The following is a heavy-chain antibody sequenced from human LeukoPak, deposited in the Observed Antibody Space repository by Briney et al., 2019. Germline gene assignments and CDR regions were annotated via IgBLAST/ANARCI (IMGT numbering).Heavy chain of an antibody. J-gene: IGHJ3*01. V-gene: IGHV5-51*01. CDR2: IYPGDSDT. CDR3: ATDYCSSINWQGAAFDL. CDR1: GYSFTTYW. Sequence: GESLKISCKGSGYSFTTYWIGWVRQMPGKGLEWMGIIYPGDSDTKYSPSFQGQVTISVDKSINTAYLQWSSLKASDTAMYYCATDYCSSINWQGAAFDLWGQGTMVTVSS. D-gene: IGHD2-2*01.